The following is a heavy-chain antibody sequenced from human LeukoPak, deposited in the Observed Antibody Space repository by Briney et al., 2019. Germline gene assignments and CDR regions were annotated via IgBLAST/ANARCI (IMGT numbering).Heavy chain of an antibody. D-gene: IGHD5-12*01. CDR3: ATRGYSGYDSNY. Sequence: GKSLRLSCAASGFTFNDYAIHWVRQAPGKGLEWVVVISNDGNNKYYADSVRGRFAISRDNAKNSLYLQMNSLRAEDTAVYYCATRGYSGYDSNYWGQGTLVTVSS. V-gene: IGHV3-30*09. CDR1: GFTFNDYA. J-gene: IGHJ4*02. CDR2: ISNDGNNK.